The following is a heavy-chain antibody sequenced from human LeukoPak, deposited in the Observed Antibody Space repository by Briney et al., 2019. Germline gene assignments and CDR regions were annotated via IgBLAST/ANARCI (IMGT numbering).Heavy chain of an antibody. CDR2: ISGSSSTI. Sequence: PGGSLRLSCAASGFTVSSNYMSWVRQAPGKGLEWVSYISGSSSTIYYADSVKGRFTISRDNAKNSQYLQMNSLKTEDTAVYYCTRGPSGWTYFDYWGQGTLVTVSS. J-gene: IGHJ4*02. CDR3: TRGPSGWTYFDY. V-gene: IGHV3-48*04. D-gene: IGHD6-19*01. CDR1: GFTVSSNY.